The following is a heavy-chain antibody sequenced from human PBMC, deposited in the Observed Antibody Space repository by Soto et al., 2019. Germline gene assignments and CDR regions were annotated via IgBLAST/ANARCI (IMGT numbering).Heavy chain of an antibody. D-gene: IGHD3-10*01. CDR1: GFTFSSYA. Sequence: GGSLRLSCAASGFTFSSYAMHWVRQAPGKGLEWVAVISYDGSDKYYADSVKGRFTISRDNSKNTLYLQMNSLRAEDTAVYYCARSSYVLLWFGEPVGYYGMDVWGQGTTVTVSS. J-gene: IGHJ6*02. CDR2: ISYDGSDK. V-gene: IGHV3-30-3*01. CDR3: ARSSYVLLWFGEPVGYYGMDV.